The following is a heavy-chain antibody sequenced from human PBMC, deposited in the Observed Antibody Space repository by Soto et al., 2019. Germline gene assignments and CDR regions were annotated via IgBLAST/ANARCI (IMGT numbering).Heavy chain of an antibody. CDR2: IWYDGSNK. V-gene: IGHV3-33*01. D-gene: IGHD6-13*01. CDR3: ARGLGIAANWFDP. CDR1: GFTFSSYG. J-gene: IGHJ5*02. Sequence: QVQLVESGGGVVQPGRSLRLSCAASGFTFSSYGMHWVRQAPGKGLEWVAVIWYDGSNKYYADSVKGRFTISRDNSKNTLYLQMIRLRAEDTAVYDCARGLGIAANWFDPWGQGTLVTVSS.